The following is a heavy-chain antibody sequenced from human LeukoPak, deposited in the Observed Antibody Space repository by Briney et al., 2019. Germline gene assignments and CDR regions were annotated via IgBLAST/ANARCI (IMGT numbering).Heavy chain of an antibody. Sequence: SETLSLTCTVSGGSISSGGYYWSWIRQPPGKGLEWIGYIYHSGSTYYNPSLKSRVTISVDRSKNQFSLKLSSVTAADTAVYYCARDVQMSYGRDNWFDPWGQGTLVTVSS. D-gene: IGHD5-18*01. J-gene: IGHJ5*02. CDR2: IYHSGST. CDR1: GGSISSGGYY. CDR3: ARDVQMSYGRDNWFDP. V-gene: IGHV4-30-2*01.